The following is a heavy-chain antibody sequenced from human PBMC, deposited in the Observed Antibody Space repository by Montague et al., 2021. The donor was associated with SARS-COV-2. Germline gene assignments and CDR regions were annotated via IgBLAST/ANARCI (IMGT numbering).Heavy chain of an antibody. Sequence: SLSLSCAASGFKFDDSGMTWVRQAPGKGLEWVCDINWSADKTTYADSVNGRFTISRDNAKNSLFLQMNSLRAEDTALYYCARYYGGSFYGLDVWGQGTTVIVSS. CDR2: INWSADKT. J-gene: IGHJ6*02. CDR1: GFKFDDSG. D-gene: IGHD3-3*01. CDR3: ARYYGGSFYGLDV. V-gene: IGHV3-20*04.